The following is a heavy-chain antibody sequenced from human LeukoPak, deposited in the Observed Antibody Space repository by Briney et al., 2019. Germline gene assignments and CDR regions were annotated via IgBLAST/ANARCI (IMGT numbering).Heavy chain of an antibody. V-gene: IGHV1-18*01. J-gene: IGHJ5*02. CDR3: ARAPEGRYCRSTSCYYWFDP. Sequence: ASVKVSFKASGYSFISYGISWVRQAPGQGLEWMGWISAYNGNTNYAQKLQDRVTLTTDTSTSTAYMELRSLRSDDTAVYYCARAPEGRYCRSTSCYYWFDPWGQGTLVTVPS. CDR2: ISAYNGNT. D-gene: IGHD2-2*01. CDR1: GYSFISYG.